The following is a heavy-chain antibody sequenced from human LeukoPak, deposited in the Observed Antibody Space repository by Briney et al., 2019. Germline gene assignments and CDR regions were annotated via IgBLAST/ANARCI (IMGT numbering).Heavy chain of an antibody. CDR3: ARTPLGAHSDF. CDR1: GGSISDFY. CDR2: IYYTGTT. V-gene: IGHV4-59*01. J-gene: IGHJ4*02. Sequence: SETLSLTCTVSGGSISDFYWSWIRQTPGKGLEWSGYIYYTGTTYYNPSLKSRVTISADTSQNRFSLRLSSVTAADTAVYFCARTPLGAHSDFWGQGTLVTVSP. D-gene: IGHD3-16*01.